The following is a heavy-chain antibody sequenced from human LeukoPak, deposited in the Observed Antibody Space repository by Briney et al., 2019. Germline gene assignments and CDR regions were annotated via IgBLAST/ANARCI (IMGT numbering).Heavy chain of an antibody. CDR1: GFTFSSYW. D-gene: IGHD3-16*01. J-gene: IGHJ6*02. V-gene: IGHV3-7*03. CDR2: INHNGNVN. CDR3: ARGGGLDV. Sequence: GRSLRLSCAASGFTFSSYWMNWARQAPGKGLEWVASINHNGNVNYYVDSVKGRFTISRDNAKNSLYLQMSNLRAEDPAVYFCARGGGLDVWGQGATVTVSS.